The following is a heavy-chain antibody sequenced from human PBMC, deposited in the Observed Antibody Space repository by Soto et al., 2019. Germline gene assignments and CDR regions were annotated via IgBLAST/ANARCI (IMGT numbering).Heavy chain of an antibody. Sequence: SSETLSLTCTVSGGSISSYYWIWIRQPPGKGLEWIGYIYCSGSTNYNPSLKSRVTIAVDTSKNQCSLKLSSVTAADTAVYYCARARRYCSGGSCFSYYYYGMDVWGQGTTVTSP. J-gene: IGHJ6*02. CDR1: GGSISSYY. CDR2: IYCSGST. CDR3: ARARRYCSGGSCFSYYYYGMDV. V-gene: IGHV4-59*01. D-gene: IGHD2-15*01.